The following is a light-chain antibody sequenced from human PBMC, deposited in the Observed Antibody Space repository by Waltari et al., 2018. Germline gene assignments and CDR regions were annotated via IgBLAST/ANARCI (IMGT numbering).Light chain of an antibody. CDR3: LQYFNWPWT. Sequence: EIVMTQSPATLSVSPGERATLSCRASQSVSSNLAWYQQKPGQAPRLLIYGAFNRATEVPARFSGSGSGTEFTLTISSLQSEDFAIYYCLQYFNWPWTFGQGTKVEIK. CDR2: GAF. CDR1: QSVSSN. V-gene: IGKV3-15*01. J-gene: IGKJ1*01.